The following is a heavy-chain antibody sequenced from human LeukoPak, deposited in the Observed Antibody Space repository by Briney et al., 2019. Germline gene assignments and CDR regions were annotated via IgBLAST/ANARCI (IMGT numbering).Heavy chain of an antibody. J-gene: IGHJ4*02. D-gene: IGHD2-15*01. CDR2: INQDGSDK. V-gene: IGHV3-7*01. CDR1: GFTFSTYW. Sequence: GGSLRLSCAASGFTFSTYWMSWVRQAPGKGLEWVANINQDGSDKYYVDSVKGRFSISRDNAKNSLYMQMNSLRAEDTAVYYCVRQRRYCSGDSCYQRTFDYWGQGTLVTVSS. CDR3: VRQRRYCSGDSCYQRTFDY.